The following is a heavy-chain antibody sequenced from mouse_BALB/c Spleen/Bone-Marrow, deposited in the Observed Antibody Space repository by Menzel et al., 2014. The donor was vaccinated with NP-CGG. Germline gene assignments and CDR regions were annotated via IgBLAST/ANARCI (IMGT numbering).Heavy chain of an antibody. CDR3: SREITRYAVDY. V-gene: IGHV1-54*01. J-gene: IGHJ4*01. CDR2: INPGSGGV. CDR1: GYAFTNYW. Sequence: QVQLQQSGSELLRPGTPVKVSCKASGYAFTNYWIARVKQRPGQGLEWIGVINPGSGGVNYNEKFKGKATLTADKSSSTAYIQLSSLTSDDSAVYFCSREITRYAVDYWGQGTSVTVSS. D-gene: IGHD2-4*01.